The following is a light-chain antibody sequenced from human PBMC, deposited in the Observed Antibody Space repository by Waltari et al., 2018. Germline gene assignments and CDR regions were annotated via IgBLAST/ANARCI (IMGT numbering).Light chain of an antibody. CDR3: FSYADGRSLV. J-gene: IGLJ2*01. CDR1: STDLGRSLL. Sequence: QSALTQPASVSGSPGQSITIPCTGSSTDLGRSLLASWYQPHPDKAPKLLIYEGTERPSGISNRFSGSMSGNTASLTISTLQAEDEADYYCFSYADGRSLVFGGGTKLTVL. CDR2: EGT. V-gene: IGLV2-23*01.